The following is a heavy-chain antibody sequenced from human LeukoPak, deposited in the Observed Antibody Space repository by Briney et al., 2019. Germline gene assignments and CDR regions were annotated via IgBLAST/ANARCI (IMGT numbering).Heavy chain of an antibody. Sequence: ASVKVSCKASGYTFTGYYMHWVRQAPGQGLEWIGWINPNSGGTNYAQKFQGRVTMTRDTSISTAYMELSRLRSDDTAVYYCARPLEMATISEIGYWGQGTLVTVSS. J-gene: IGHJ4*02. CDR1: GYTFTGYY. CDR2: INPNSGGT. V-gene: IGHV1-2*02. D-gene: IGHD5-24*01. CDR3: ARPLEMATISEIGY.